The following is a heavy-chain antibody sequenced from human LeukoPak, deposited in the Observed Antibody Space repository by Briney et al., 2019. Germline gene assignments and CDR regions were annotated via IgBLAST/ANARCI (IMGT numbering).Heavy chain of an antibody. D-gene: IGHD3-22*01. CDR3: ARLVGYYYDSSGYPKPSSLIDF. J-gene: IGHJ4*02. CDR1: SGSISSDEYY. CDR2: IYYSGTT. Sequence: SETLSLTCTVSSGSISSDEYYWGWIRQPPGRGLEWIGTIYYSGTTYHNPSFKSRVTISVDTSKNQSSLKLNSVTAADTAVYYCARLVGYYYDSSGYPKPSSLIDFWGQGTLVTVSS. V-gene: IGHV4-39*01.